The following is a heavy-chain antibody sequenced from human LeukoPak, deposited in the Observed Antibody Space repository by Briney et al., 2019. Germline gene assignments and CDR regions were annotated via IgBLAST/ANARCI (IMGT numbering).Heavy chain of an antibody. J-gene: IGHJ4*02. Sequence: GGSLRLSCAASGFTFSHSYMHWVRQAPGKGLVWVSRIDNDGGTSYADSVKGRFTITRDNAKNTLYLQMNSLRAEDTALYYCARDLNYNLDLWGQGTLVTVS. V-gene: IGHV3-74*01. CDR2: IDNDGGT. D-gene: IGHD5-24*01. CDR1: GFTFSHSY. CDR3: ARDLNYNLDL.